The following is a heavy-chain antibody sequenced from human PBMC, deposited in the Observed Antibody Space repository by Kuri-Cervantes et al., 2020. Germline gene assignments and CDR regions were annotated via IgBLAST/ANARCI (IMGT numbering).Heavy chain of an antibody. CDR1: GGSISSSSYY. V-gene: IGHV4-39*01. J-gene: IGHJ4*02. D-gene: IGHD3-3*01. CDR2: IYYSGST. Sequence: SETLSLTCTVSGGSISSSSYYWGWIRQPPGKGLEWIGSIYYSGSTYYNPSLKSRVAISVDTSKNQFSLKLSSVTAADTAVYYCASNKALATEVEWWGQGTLVTVSS. CDR3: ASNKALATEVEW.